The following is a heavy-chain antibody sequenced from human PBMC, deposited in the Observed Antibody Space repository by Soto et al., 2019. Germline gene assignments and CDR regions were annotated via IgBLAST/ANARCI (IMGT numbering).Heavy chain of an antibody. CDR1: GGSISSSSYY. D-gene: IGHD2-21*02. CDR2: IYYSGST. V-gene: IGHV4-39*02. Sequence: PSETLSLTXTVSGGSISSSSYYWGWIRQPPGKGLEWIGSIYYSGSTYYNPSLKSRVTISVDTSKNQFSLKLSSVTAADTAVYYCARDCGGDCYPFLYYYGMDVWGQGTTVTVSS. J-gene: IGHJ6*02. CDR3: ARDCGGDCYPFLYYYGMDV.